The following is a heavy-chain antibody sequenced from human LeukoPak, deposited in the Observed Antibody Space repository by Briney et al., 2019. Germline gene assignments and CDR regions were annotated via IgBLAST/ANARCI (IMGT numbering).Heavy chain of an antibody. J-gene: IGHJ6*03. D-gene: IGHD6-13*01. Sequence: ASVKVSCKASGYTFTSYGISWVRQAPGQGLEWMGWISAYNGNTNYAQKLQGRVTMTTDTSTSTAYMELRSLRSDDTAVYYCARGWSSNWYGVENYYYYMDVWGKGTTVTVSS. CDR1: GYTFTSYG. V-gene: IGHV1-18*01. CDR2: ISAYNGNT. CDR3: ARGWSSNWYGVENYYYYMDV.